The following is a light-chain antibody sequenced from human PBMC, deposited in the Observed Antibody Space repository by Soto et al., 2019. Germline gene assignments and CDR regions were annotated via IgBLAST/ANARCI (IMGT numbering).Light chain of an antibody. J-gene: IGKJ1*01. V-gene: IGKV3-20*01. CDR2: GAS. Sequence: EIVLTQSPGTLSLSPGERATLSCRSSQSVSNNYLAWYQQKPGQAPRLLIYGASNWATGIPDRFSGSGSGTDFTLTISRLDPEDFAVYYCHQYGSSGTFGQGTKVETK. CDR3: HQYGSSGT. CDR1: QSVSNNY.